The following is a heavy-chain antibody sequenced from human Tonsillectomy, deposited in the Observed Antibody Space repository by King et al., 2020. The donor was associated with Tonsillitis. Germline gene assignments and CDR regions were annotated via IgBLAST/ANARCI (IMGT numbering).Heavy chain of an antibody. Sequence: QLVQSGGGVVQPGRSLRLSCAASGFTFSSYGMHWVRQAPGKGLEWVAVIWYDGSNKYYADSVKGRFTISRDNSKNTLYLQMNSLRAEDTAVYYCASGCGSYDSSGYFDYWGQGTLVTVSS. CDR1: GFTFSSYG. V-gene: IGHV3-33*08. J-gene: IGHJ4*02. D-gene: IGHD3-22*01. CDR2: IWYDGSNK. CDR3: ASGCGSYDSSGYFDY.